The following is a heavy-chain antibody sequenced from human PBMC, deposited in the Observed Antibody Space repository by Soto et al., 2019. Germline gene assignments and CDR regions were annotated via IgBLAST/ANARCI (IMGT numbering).Heavy chain of an antibody. D-gene: IGHD2-15*01. CDR2: INAGNGNT. J-gene: IGHJ5*02. CDR3: ARGRGGYCSGGSCWSFDP. Sequence: GASVKVSCKASGYTFTSYAMHWVRQAPGQRLEWMGWINAGNGNTKYSQKFQGRVTITRDTSASTAYMELSSLRSEDTAVYYCARGRGGYCSGGSCWSFDPWGQGTLVTVS. V-gene: IGHV1-3*01. CDR1: GYTFTSYA.